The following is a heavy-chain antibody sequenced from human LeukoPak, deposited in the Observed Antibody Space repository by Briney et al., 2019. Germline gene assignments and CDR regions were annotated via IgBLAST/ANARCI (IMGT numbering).Heavy chain of an antibody. CDR1: GFTFSSYG. V-gene: IGHV3-30*03. CDR2: ISYDGSNK. Sequence: GRSLRLSCAASGFTFSSYGMHWVRQAPGKGLEWVAVISYDGSNKYYADSVKGQFTISRDNSKNTLYLQMNSLRAEDTAVYYCARPPTVRGAFDIWGQGTMVTVSS. D-gene: IGHD4-17*01. J-gene: IGHJ3*02. CDR3: ARPPTVRGAFDI.